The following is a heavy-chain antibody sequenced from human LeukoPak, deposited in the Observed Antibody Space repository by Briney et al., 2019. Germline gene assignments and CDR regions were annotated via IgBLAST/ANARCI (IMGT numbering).Heavy chain of an antibody. CDR2: ISAYNGNT. Sequence: ASVKVSCKASGYTFTSYGISWVRQAPGQGLEWMGWISAYNGNTNYAQKLQGRVTMTTDTSTSTAYMELRSVRSDDTAVYYCARSLPNYGDYAFDYWGQGTLVTVSS. CDR3: ARSLPNYGDYAFDY. V-gene: IGHV1-18*01. CDR1: GYTFTSYG. D-gene: IGHD4-17*01. J-gene: IGHJ4*02.